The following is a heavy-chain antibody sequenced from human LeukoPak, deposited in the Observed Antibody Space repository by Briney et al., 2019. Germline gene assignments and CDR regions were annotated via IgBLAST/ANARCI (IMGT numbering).Heavy chain of an antibody. CDR2: IKQDGSEK. J-gene: IGHJ6*02. V-gene: IGHV3-7*01. D-gene: IGHD4-17*01. Sequence: GGSLRLSCAASGFTFSSYWMSWVRQAPGKGLEWVANIKQDGSEKYYVDSVKGRFTISRDNSKNTLYLQMNSLRAEDTAVYYCAKSWISRLYGDYVTYYYYGMDVWGQGTTVTVSS. CDR3: AKSWISRLYGDYVTYYYYGMDV. CDR1: GFTFSSYW.